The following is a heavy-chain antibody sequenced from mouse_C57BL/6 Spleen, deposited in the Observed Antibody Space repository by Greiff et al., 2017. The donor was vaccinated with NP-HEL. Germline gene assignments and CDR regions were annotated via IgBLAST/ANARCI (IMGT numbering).Heavy chain of an antibody. CDR1: GYTFTSYW. CDR2: IDPSDSET. D-gene: IGHD2-1*01. CDR3: ARSHYGNYGGY. V-gene: IGHV1-52*01. J-gene: IGHJ2*01. Sequence: QVHVKQPGAELVRPGSSVKLSCKASGYTFTSYWMHWVKQRPIQGLEWIGNIDPSDSETHYNQKFKDKATLTVDKSSSTAYMQLSSLTSEDSAVYYCARSHYGNYGGYWGQGTTLTVSS.